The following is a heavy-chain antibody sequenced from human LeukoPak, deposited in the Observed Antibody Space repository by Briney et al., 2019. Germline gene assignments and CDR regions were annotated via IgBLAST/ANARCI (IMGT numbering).Heavy chain of an antibody. V-gene: IGHV1-69*04. D-gene: IGHD3-22*01. Sequence: SVKVSCKASGGTFSSYAISWVRQAPGQGLEWMGRIIPILGIANYPQKFQGRVTITADKSTSTAYMELSSLRSEDTAVYYCARRPYYYDSSGYYGPTPDFDYWGQGTLVTVSS. CDR2: IIPILGIA. CDR1: GGTFSSYA. CDR3: ARRPYYYDSSGYYGPTPDFDY. J-gene: IGHJ4*02.